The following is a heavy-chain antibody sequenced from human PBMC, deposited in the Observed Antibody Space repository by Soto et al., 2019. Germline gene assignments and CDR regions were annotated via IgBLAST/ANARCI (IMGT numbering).Heavy chain of an antibody. D-gene: IGHD3-22*01. J-gene: IGHJ6*02. Sequence: GGSLRLSCAASGFNFNRFNMNWVRQAPGKGLEWVSYISGSSSTIYYADSVKGRFTISRDNVKNSLYLQMSSLRDEDTAVYYCARETFYYYDSSGYWGGMDVWGQGTTVTVSS. CDR3: ARETFYYYDSSGYWGGMDV. CDR1: GFNFNRFN. V-gene: IGHV3-48*02. CDR2: ISGSSSTI.